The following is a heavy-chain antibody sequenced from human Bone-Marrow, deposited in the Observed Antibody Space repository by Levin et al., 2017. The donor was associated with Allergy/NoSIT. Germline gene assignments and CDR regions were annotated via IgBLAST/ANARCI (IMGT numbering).Heavy chain of an antibody. CDR3: ARSRSAGGYTDAFDV. J-gene: IGHJ3*01. CDR2: IRSKAYGEST. CDR1: GFTFDDYT. D-gene: IGHD5-24*01. Sequence: QTLSLTCTASGFTFDDYTMSWFRLAPGKRLEWLGLIRSKAYGESTEYAASVKGTFTISRDDSKNIAYLQMHSLNTEDTALYYCARSRSAGGYTDAFDVWGQGTMVTVSS. V-gene: IGHV3-49*03.